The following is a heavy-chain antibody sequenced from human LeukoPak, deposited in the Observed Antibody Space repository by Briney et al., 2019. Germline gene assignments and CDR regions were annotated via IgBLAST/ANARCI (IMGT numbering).Heavy chain of an antibody. D-gene: IGHD3-22*01. CDR3: ARGGADYFYDSSGYYDLYGLDV. CDR1: GFTFRNYG. J-gene: IGHJ6*02. Sequence: GGSLRLSCAASGFTFRNYGIHWVRQAPGKGLDGVTVISYDDSNKYYADSGKGRVTISRDNSKNTLYLQMNSLRAEDTAVYYCARGGADYFYDSSGYYDLYGLDVWVQGTTVTVSS. CDR2: ISYDDSNK. V-gene: IGHV3-30*03.